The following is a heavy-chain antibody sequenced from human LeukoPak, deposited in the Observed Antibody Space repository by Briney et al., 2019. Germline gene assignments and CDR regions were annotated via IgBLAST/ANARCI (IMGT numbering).Heavy chain of an antibody. V-gene: IGHV3-33*01. CDR3: ARDYRGYSSLPMDV. D-gene: IGHD6-6*01. CDR1: GFTFSSYG. J-gene: IGHJ6*03. Sequence: GRSLRLSCAASGFTFSSYGMHWVRQAPGKGLEGVAVIWYDGSNKYYADSVKGRFTISRDNSKNTLYLQMNSLRAEDTAVYYCARDYRGYSSLPMDVWGKGTTVTVSS. CDR2: IWYDGSNK.